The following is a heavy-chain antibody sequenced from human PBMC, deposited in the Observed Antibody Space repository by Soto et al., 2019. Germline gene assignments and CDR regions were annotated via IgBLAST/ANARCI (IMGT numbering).Heavy chain of an antibody. D-gene: IGHD3-22*01. V-gene: IGHV3-33*01. Sequence: GGSLRLSCAASGFTFSSYGMHWVRQAPGKGLEWVAVIWYDGSNKYYADSVKGRFTISRDNSKNTLYLQMNSLRAEDTAVYYCARRGLLHNYYYYGMDVWGQGTTVTVSS. J-gene: IGHJ6*02. CDR3: ARRGLLHNYYYYGMDV. CDR1: GFTFSSYG. CDR2: IWYDGSNK.